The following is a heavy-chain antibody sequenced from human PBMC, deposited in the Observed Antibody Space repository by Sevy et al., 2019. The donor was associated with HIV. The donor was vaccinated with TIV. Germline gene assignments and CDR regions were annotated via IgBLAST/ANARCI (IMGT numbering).Heavy chain of an antibody. CDR1: GFTVSDNH. CDR2: IYSSDRT. J-gene: IGHJ6*02. V-gene: IGHV3-53*01. D-gene: IGHD3-22*01. CDR3: ARDRVTYYYDSSGYYTSGYRMDV. Sequence: GGSLRLSCAASGFTVSDNHMNWVRQAPGKGLEWVSVIYSSDRTDYADSVKGRFTVSRDNSKNTLYLQMNSLRAEDTAVYYCARDRVTYYYDSSGYYTSGYRMDVWGQGTTVTVSS.